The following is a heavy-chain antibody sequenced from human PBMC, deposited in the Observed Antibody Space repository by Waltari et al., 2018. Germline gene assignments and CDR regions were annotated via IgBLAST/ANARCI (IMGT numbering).Heavy chain of an antibody. Sequence: QLLESGGRLVQPGGSLRLSCVASGFTFSRYAMSWARQAPGKGLEWLSVISDSGDSTIYTDSVKGRFTISRDNAKNSLYLQMNSLRAEDTAVYYCARDPHYSNFDYWGQGTLVTVSS. D-gene: IGHD4-4*01. CDR2: ISDSGDST. V-gene: IGHV3-23*01. J-gene: IGHJ4*02. CDR1: GFTFSRYA. CDR3: ARDPHYSNFDY.